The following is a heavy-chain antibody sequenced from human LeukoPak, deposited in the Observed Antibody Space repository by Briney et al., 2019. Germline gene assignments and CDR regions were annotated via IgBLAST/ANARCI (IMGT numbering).Heavy chain of an antibody. Sequence: SVKVSCKASGGTFISCAISWVRQAPGQGLEWMGGIIPIFGTANYAQEFQGRVTITADESTTTAYMELSSLRSEDTAVYYCARTGVVVVPAAIVLGPDDYYMDVWGKGTTVTVSS. D-gene: IGHD2-2*02. CDR3: ARTGVVVVPAAIVLGPDDYYMDV. V-gene: IGHV1-69*13. CDR2: IIPIFGTA. J-gene: IGHJ6*03. CDR1: GGTFISCA.